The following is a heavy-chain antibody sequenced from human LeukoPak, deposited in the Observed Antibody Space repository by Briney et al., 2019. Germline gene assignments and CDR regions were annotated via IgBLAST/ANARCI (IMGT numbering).Heavy chain of an antibody. Sequence: ASVKVSCKASGYTFTSYYMHWVRQAPGQGLEWMGIINPSGGSTSYAQKFQGRVTMTRDTSTSTVYMELSSLRSEDTAVYYCARGRRRFGGDYDFWSGPHYFDYWGQGTLVTVSS. CDR3: ARGRRRFGGDYDFWSGPHYFDY. CDR1: GYTFTSYY. CDR2: INPSGGST. J-gene: IGHJ4*02. D-gene: IGHD3-3*01. V-gene: IGHV1-46*01.